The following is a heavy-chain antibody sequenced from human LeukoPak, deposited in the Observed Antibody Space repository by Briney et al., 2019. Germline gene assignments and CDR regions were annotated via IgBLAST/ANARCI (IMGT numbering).Heavy chain of an antibody. CDR1: GFTFSIYW. Sequence: PGESLRLSCAASGFTFSIYWMHWVRQAPGKGLVWVSHINTDGSSTSYADSVKGRFTISRDNAKNTLLLQMNSLRAEDTAVYYCARAREKYYYDSSGRGDAFDIWGQGTMVIVSS. CDR3: ARAREKYYYDSSGRGDAFDI. D-gene: IGHD3-22*01. J-gene: IGHJ3*02. V-gene: IGHV3-74*01. CDR2: INTDGSST.